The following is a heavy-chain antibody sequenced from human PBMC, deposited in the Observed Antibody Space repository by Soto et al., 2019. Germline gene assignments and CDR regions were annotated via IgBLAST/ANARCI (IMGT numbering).Heavy chain of an antibody. V-gene: IGHV1-18*04. Sequence: ASVNVSCKSSGYTFTSYCISWVRQAPGQGLEWMGWISAYNGNTSYAQKLQGRVTMTTDTSTSTAYMELRSLRSDDTAVCYCARGELLMWFDPWGQGTLVTVSS. J-gene: IGHJ5*02. CDR1: GYTFTSYC. CDR2: ISAYNGNT. CDR3: ARGELLMWFDP. D-gene: IGHD1-26*01.